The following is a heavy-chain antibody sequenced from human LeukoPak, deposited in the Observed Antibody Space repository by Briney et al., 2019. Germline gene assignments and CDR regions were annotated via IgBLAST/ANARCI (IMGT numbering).Heavy chain of an antibody. D-gene: IGHD2-21*01. CDR3: ARGLVVTPDAFDI. CDR1: GFTFINYE. V-gene: IGHV4-34*01. CDR2: LSHRGST. J-gene: IGHJ3*02. Sequence: PGGSLRLSCAASGFTFINYEMNWVRQAPGKGLEWIGELSHRGSTNYNPSLKSRVTISVDTSKKQFSLKVTSVTAADTAVYYCARGLVVTPDAFDIWGQGTMVTVSS.